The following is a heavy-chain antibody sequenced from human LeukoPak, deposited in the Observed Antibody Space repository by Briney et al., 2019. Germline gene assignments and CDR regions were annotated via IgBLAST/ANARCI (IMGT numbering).Heavy chain of an antibody. CDR3: ARSSYDYVWGSDRSNWFDP. V-gene: IGHV4-31*09. D-gene: IGHD3-16*02. Sequence: SQTLSLTCTVSGGSISSGGYYWSWIRQHPGKGLEWIGYIYYSGSTYYNPSLQSRVTMSIDKSKNQFSLKLNSVTAADTAVYYCARSSYDYVWGSDRSNWFDPWGQGTLVAVSS. J-gene: IGHJ5*02. CDR1: GGSISSGGYY. CDR2: IYYSGST.